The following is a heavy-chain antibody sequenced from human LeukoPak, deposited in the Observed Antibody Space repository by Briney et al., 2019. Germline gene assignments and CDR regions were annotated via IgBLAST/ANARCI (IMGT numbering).Heavy chain of an antibody. D-gene: IGHD3-22*01. CDR3: ARVVRSYYYDSSGYPDAFDI. V-gene: IGHV3-21*01. Sequence: PGGSLRLSCAASGFTFSTYSMNWVRQAPGKGLEWVSSISISSSYIYYADSVKGRFTISRDNAKNTLYLQMNSLRAEDTAVYYCARVVRSYYYDSSGYPDAFDIWGQGTMVTVSS. CDR2: ISISSSYI. J-gene: IGHJ3*02. CDR1: GFTFSTYS.